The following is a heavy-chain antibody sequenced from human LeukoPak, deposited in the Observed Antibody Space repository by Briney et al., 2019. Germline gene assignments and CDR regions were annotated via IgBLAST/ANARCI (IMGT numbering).Heavy chain of an antibody. J-gene: IGHJ4*02. CDR3: ARDSLTMIVGRQKRGLDY. V-gene: IGHV3-48*01. Sequence: GRSLRLSCAASGFTFSSYSMNWVRQAPGKGLEWVSYISSSSTIYYADSVKGRFTISRDNAKNSLYLQMNSLRAEDTAVYYCARDSLTMIVGRQKRGLDYWGQGTLVTVSS. CDR2: ISSSSTI. D-gene: IGHD3-22*01. CDR1: GFTFSSYS.